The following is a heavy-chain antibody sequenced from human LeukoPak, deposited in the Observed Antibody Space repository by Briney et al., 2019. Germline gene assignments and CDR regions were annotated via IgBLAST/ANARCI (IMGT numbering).Heavy chain of an antibody. J-gene: IGHJ4*02. CDR3: AKEGEAYTMVRGVIDY. D-gene: IGHD3-10*01. V-gene: IGHV3-48*03. CDR1: GFTFSSYE. Sequence: GGSLRLSCAASGFTFSSYEMNWVRQAPGKGLEWVSYISSSGSTIYYADSVKGRFTISRDNSKNTLYLQMNSLRAEDTAVYYCAKEGEAYTMVRGVIDYWGQGTLVTVSS. CDR2: ISSSGSTI.